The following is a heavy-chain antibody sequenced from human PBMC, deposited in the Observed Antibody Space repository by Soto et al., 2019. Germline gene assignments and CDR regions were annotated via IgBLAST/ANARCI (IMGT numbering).Heavy chain of an antibody. D-gene: IGHD6-13*01. J-gene: IGHJ5*02. CDR3: ARWVGSWRKSNCFDP. CDR2: GSYIGNT. CDR1: GVSIRSNVYY. Sequence: QLRLQESGPGKVKPSETLSLICTVSGVSIRSNVYYWGWIRQSPGKGLEWIGTGSYIGNTFYNPSLKSRVTISIETSQNQFSLGLSSVTAADTAVYYCARWVGSWRKSNCFDPWGQGTLVTVSS. V-gene: IGHV4-39*01.